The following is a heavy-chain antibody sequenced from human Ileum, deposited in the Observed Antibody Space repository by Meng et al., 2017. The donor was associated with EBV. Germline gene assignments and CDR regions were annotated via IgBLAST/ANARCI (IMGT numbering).Heavy chain of an antibody. V-gene: IGHV4-4*02. CDR2: IYHNGGT. CDR3: ARWAFIYSYGFDN. CDR1: GGSITERNS. D-gene: IGHD5-18*01. J-gene: IGHJ4*02. Sequence: QLQELGPGLVKPSRTLSLTCAVSGGSITERNSWSWVRQPPGQGLEWIGEIYHNGGTNYNPSLKSRVTISVDKSKNEISLKLRSVTAADTAVYYCARWAFIYSYGFDNWGQGTLVTVSS.